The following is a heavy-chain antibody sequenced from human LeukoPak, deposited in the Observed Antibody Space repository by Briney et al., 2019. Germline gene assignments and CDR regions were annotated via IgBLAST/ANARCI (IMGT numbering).Heavy chain of an antibody. CDR3: ARGPGPRWLHH. Sequence: PSETLSLTCTVSGGSISSSSYYWGWIRQPPGKGLEWIGSIYYSGSTYYNPSLKSRVTISVDTSKNQFSLKLSSVTAADTAVYYCARGPGPRWLHHWGQGTLVTVSS. J-gene: IGHJ4*02. CDR1: GGSISSSSYY. D-gene: IGHD5-24*01. CDR2: IYYSGST. V-gene: IGHV4-39*07.